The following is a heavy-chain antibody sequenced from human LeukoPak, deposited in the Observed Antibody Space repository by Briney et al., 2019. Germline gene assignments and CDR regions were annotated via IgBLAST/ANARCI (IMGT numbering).Heavy chain of an antibody. CDR2: IYSGGST. CDR1: GFNVSSNY. V-gene: IGHV3-66*01. Sequence: GGSLRLSCAVSGFNVSSNYLNWVRQAPGKGPEWFSDIYSGGSTYYADSVKGRVTISRDNSKNTLYLQMNSLRAEDTAVYHCARVDSRTAQFDYWGQGTLVTVSS. J-gene: IGHJ4*02. D-gene: IGHD6-13*01. CDR3: ARVDSRTAQFDY.